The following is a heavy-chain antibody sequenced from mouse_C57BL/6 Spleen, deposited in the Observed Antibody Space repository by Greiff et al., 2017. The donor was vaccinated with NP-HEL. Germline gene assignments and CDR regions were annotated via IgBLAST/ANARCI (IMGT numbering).Heavy chain of an antibody. J-gene: IGHJ3*01. CDR2: IDPETGGT. V-gene: IGHV1-15*01. Sequence: QVQLQQSGAELVRPGASVTLSCKASGYTFTDYEMHWVKQTPVHGLEWIGAIDPETGGTAYNQKFKGKAILTADKSSSTAYMELRSLTSEDSAVYYCTTYYGNSFAYWGQGTLVTVSA. D-gene: IGHD2-10*01. CDR1: GYTFTDYE. CDR3: TTYYGNSFAY.